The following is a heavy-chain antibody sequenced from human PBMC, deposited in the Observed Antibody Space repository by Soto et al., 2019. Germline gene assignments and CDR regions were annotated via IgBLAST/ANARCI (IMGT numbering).Heavy chain of an antibody. CDR3: ARSIVVVTALDY. D-gene: IGHD2-21*02. CDR1: GYTFTSYA. J-gene: IGHJ4*02. Sequence: QVQLVQSGAEEKKPGASVKVSCKASGYTFTSYAMNWVRQAPGQSLERMGWINAGNGNTKYSQKFQGRVTITRDTSASTGYMELSSLRSEDTDVYYCARSIVVVTALDYWGQGTLVTVSS. CDR2: INAGNGNT. V-gene: IGHV1-3*05.